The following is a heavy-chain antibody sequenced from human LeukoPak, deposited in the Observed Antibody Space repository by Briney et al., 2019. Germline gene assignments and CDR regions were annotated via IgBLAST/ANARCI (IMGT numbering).Heavy chain of an antibody. CDR3: ARTCSGGSCQTLDAFDI. Sequence: SETLSLTCTVSGGSLSSYYWSWIRQPPGKALEWIGYVSYSGTTIYNPSLKSRVTMSVDTSKNQFSLKLSSVTAADTAVYYCARTCSGGSCQTLDAFDIWGQGTMVTVSS. D-gene: IGHD2-15*01. CDR2: VSYSGTT. CDR1: GGSLSSYY. V-gene: IGHV4-59*08. J-gene: IGHJ3*02.